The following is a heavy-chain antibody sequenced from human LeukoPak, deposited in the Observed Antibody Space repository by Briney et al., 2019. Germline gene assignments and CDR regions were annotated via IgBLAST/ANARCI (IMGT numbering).Heavy chain of an antibody. Sequence: ASVKVSCKASGGTFSSYAISWVRQAPGQGLEWVGGIIPIFGTANYEQKFQGRVTITADESTSTAYMELSSLRSEDTAVYYCARDRGRIALDYWGQGTLVTVSS. J-gene: IGHJ4*02. CDR2: IIPIFGTA. CDR3: ARDRGRIALDY. CDR1: GGTFSSYA. V-gene: IGHV1-69*01. D-gene: IGHD6-13*01.